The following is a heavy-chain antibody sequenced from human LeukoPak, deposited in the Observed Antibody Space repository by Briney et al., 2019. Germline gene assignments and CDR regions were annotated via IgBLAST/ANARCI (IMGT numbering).Heavy chain of an antibody. V-gene: IGHV3-64*04. D-gene: IGHD5-18*01. J-gene: IGHJ4*02. CDR2: IS. Sequence: GGSLRLSCAASGFTFNSYAIHWVRQAPGKGLEYVSAISNADSVKGRFTISRDNSRNTLYLQMNSLRAEDTAVYYCAKDILGYSYAYWGQGTLVTVSS. CDR1: GFTFNSYA. CDR3: AKDILGYSYAY.